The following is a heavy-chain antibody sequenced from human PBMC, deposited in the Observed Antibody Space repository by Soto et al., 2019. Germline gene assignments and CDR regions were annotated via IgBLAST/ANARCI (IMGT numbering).Heavy chain of an antibody. D-gene: IGHD2-2*01. J-gene: IGHJ4*02. CDR3: AKHEGYCSSTTCSNFDY. Sequence: GESLKISCRGSGFTFTNYWIAWVRQMPGKGLEWMGIIYPGDSDTSYSPSFQGQVTISADKSINTAYLHWSSLKASDTAMYYCAKHEGYCSSTTCSNFDYWGQGTLVTVSS. CDR2: IYPGDSDT. CDR1: GFTFTNYW. V-gene: IGHV5-51*01.